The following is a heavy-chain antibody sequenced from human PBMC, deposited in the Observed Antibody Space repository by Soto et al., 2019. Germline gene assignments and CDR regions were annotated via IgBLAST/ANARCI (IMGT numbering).Heavy chain of an antibody. CDR1: GFTFSSYA. V-gene: IGHV3-30-3*01. Sequence: QVQLVESGGGVVQPGRSLRLSCAASGFTFSSYAMHWVRQAPGKGLEWVAVISYDGSNKYYADSVKGRFTISRDNSKNTLYLQMNSLRAGEAAVYYCASTLDVWGQGTTVTVSS. J-gene: IGHJ6*02. CDR2: ISYDGSNK. CDR3: ASTLDV.